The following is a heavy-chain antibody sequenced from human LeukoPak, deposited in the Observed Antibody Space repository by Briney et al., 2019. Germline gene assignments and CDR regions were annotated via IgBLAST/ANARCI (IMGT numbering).Heavy chain of an antibody. Sequence: SETLSLTCAVYGGSFSGYYWSWIRQPPGKGLERIGEINHSGSTYYNPSLKSRVTISVDTSKNQFSLKLSSVTAADTAVYYCAREISGYSGYEPYFDYWGQGTLVTVSS. V-gene: IGHV4-34*01. CDR2: INHSGST. J-gene: IGHJ4*02. CDR1: GGSFSGYY. CDR3: AREISGYSGYEPYFDY. D-gene: IGHD5-12*01.